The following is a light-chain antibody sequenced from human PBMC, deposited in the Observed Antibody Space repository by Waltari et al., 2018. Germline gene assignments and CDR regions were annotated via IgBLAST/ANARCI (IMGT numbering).Light chain of an antibody. Sequence: ELVLTQSPATLSLSPGERATLSCRASQTVRSFLAWYQQKPGQAPRLLIFAASSRAPGIPAKFRGSGSGTDFTLTVSNLEPEDFAVYYCLQRSNWPYTFGQGTRVEIK. CDR2: AAS. CDR3: LQRSNWPYT. J-gene: IGKJ2*01. CDR1: QTVRSF. V-gene: IGKV3-11*01.